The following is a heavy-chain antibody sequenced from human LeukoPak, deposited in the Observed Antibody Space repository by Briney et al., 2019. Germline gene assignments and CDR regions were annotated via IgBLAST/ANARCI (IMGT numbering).Heavy chain of an antibody. CDR3: ARGIYDSSGYYYKSVGYYYMDV. Sequence: ASVKVSCKASGYTFTSYDINWVRQAPGQGLEWMGWINPNSGGTNYAQKFQGRVTMTEDTSTDTAYMELSSLRSEDTAVYYCARGIYDSSGYYYKSVGYYYMDVWGKGTTVTVSS. CDR1: GYTFTSYD. D-gene: IGHD3-22*01. J-gene: IGHJ6*03. V-gene: IGHV1-8*01. CDR2: INPNSGGT.